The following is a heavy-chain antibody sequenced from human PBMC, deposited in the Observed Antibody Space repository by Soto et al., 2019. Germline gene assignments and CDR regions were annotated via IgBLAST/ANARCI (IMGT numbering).Heavy chain of an antibody. CDR2: IYHSGST. D-gene: IGHD3-22*01. CDR3: ATYDSSGPDPFDI. V-gene: IGHV4-30-2*01. CDR1: GGSISSGGYS. J-gene: IGHJ3*02. Sequence: SETLSLTCAVSGGSISSGGYSWSWIRQPPGKGLEWIGYIYHSGSTYYNPSLKSRVTISVDRSKNQFSLKLSSVTAADTAVYYCATYDSSGPDPFDIWGQGTMVTVSS.